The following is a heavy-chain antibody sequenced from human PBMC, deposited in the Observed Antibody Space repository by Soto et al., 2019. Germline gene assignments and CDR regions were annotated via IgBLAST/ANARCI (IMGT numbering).Heavy chain of an antibody. D-gene: IGHD3-10*01. CDR2: ISYSGST. CDR1: GGSISSSSYY. J-gene: IGHJ4*02. V-gene: IGHV4-39*01. Sequence: PSETLSLTCTVSGGSISSSSYYWGWIRQPPGKGLEWIGSISYSGSTYYNPSLKSRVTISVDTSKNQFSLKLSSVTAADTAVYYCATHYYGSGSYVAYWGQGTLVTVSS. CDR3: ATHYYGSGSYVAY.